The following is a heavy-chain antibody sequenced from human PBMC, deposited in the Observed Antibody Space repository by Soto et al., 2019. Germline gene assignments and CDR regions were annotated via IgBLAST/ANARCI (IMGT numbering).Heavy chain of an antibody. J-gene: IGHJ4*02. CDR2: IYSGGST. CDR1: GFTVSSNY. V-gene: IGHV3-53*01. Sequence: LSLTCAASGFTVSSNYMSWVRQAPGKGLEWGSVIYSGGSTYYADSVKGRFTISRDNSKNTLYLQMNSLRAEDTAVYYCARAYYDSSGYRDDYWGQGTLVTVSS. D-gene: IGHD3-22*01. CDR3: ARAYYDSSGYRDDY.